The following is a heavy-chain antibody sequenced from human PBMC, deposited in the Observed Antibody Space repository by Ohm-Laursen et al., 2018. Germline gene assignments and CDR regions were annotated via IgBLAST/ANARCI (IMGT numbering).Heavy chain of an antibody. V-gene: IGHV4-59*01. CDR1: GGAISNYY. CDR2: INYSGNT. Sequence: SETLSLTCTVSGGAISNYYWSWIRQPPGKGLEWIGHINYSGNTNYNPSLKSRVAISVDTSKNQYFLKLSSVTAADTAVYYCARFVGGVVGINYYGMDVWGQGTTITVSS. D-gene: IGHD3-16*01. CDR3: ARFVGGVVGINYYGMDV. J-gene: IGHJ6*02.